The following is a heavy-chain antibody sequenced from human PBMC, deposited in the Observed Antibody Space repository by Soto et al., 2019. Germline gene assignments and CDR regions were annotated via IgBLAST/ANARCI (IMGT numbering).Heavy chain of an antibody. V-gene: IGHV3-23*01. CDR3: AETTRVITVITSFDG. CDR1: GFTFNNYA. J-gene: IGHJ4*02. D-gene: IGHD1-20*01. Sequence: GGSLRLSCVASGFTFNNYALAWVRQAPGKGLEWVSAISGSGASTYDADSAKGRFTISRDTSNNTLYLQMNSLRADDTAGYYCAETTRVITVITSFDGWGQGTPVTVSS. CDR2: ISGSGAST.